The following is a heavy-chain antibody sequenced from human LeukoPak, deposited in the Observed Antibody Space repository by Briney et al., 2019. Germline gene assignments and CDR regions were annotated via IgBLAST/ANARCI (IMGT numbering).Heavy chain of an antibody. CDR3: ARGVTWIQLWFDP. CDR1: GFTVSSNY. D-gene: IGHD5-18*01. V-gene: IGHV3-66*01. J-gene: IGHJ5*02. CDR2: IYSGGST. Sequence: GGSLRLSCAASGFTVSSNYMSWVRQAPGKGLEWVSVIYSGGSTYYADSVKGRFTISRDNSKNTLYLQMNSLRAEDTAVYYCARGVTWIQLWFDPWGQGTLVTVPS.